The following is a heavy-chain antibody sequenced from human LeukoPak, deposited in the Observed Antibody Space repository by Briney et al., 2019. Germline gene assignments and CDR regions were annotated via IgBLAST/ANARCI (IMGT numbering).Heavy chain of an antibody. J-gene: IGHJ4*02. Sequence: PGGSLRLSCADSGFTFSSYAMHWVRQAPGKGLEWVSGITYDGSDKYYADSVKGRFTISRDNSKNTLYLQMNSLRAEDTAVYYCARDLAAAVPDYWGQGTLVTISS. CDR2: ITYDGSDK. CDR1: GFTFSSYA. V-gene: IGHV3-30-3*01. CDR3: ARDLAAAVPDY. D-gene: IGHD6-13*01.